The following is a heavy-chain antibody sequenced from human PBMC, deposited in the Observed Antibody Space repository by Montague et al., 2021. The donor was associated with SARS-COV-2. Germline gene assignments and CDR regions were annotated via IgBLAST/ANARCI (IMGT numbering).Heavy chain of an antibody. CDR1: SGSFSGYY. V-gene: IGHV4-34*01. J-gene: IGHJ4*02. Sequence: SETLSLTCAVYSGSFSGYYWSWIRQPPGKGLEWIGEINYSGSTNYNPSLKSRVTISVDTSKNQFSLKLSSVTAADTAVYYCAREVGRGYSGYEGEYWGQGTLVTVSS. D-gene: IGHD5-12*01. CDR3: AREVGRGYSGYEGEY. CDR2: INYSGST.